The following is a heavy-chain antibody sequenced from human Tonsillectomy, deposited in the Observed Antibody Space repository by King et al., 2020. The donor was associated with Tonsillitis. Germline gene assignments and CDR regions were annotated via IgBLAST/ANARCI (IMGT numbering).Heavy chain of an antibody. CDR3: PPEGNPYGFPSLAS. Sequence: VQLVESGGGLVMPGGSLRLSCAASGFTFSDAWMSWVRQAPGKGLEWIGRIKSKTSGGTASYAAPVKGRFTISRDDSQSTMYLQMNSLKIEDTAIYYCPPEGNPYGFPSLASGGQGTLVTVSS. CDR2: IKSKTSGGTA. CDR1: GFTFSDAW. D-gene: IGHD3-10*01. J-gene: IGHJ4*02. V-gene: IGHV3-15*01.